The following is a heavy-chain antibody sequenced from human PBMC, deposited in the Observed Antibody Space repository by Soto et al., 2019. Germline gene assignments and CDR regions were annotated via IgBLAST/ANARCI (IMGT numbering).Heavy chain of an antibody. CDR3: ASEYYYDSSGYYGTAYYYGMDV. CDR2: IDPSDSYT. J-gene: IGHJ6*02. V-gene: IGHV5-10-1*01. CDR1: GYSFTSYW. D-gene: IGHD3-22*01. Sequence: GESLKISCKGSGYSFTSYWISWVRQMPGKALEWMGRIDPSDSYTNYSPSFQGHVTISADKSISTAYLQWSSLKASDTAMYYCASEYYYDSSGYYGTAYYYGMDVWGQGXTVTVSS.